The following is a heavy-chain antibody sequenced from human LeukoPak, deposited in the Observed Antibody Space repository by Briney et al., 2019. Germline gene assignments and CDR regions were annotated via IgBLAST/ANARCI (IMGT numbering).Heavy chain of an antibody. CDR3: ARDVGLRLELLPYYYYMDV. D-gene: IGHD1-7*01. CDR2: INTNTGNP. Sequence: GASVKVSCKAYAYTFTSYAMNCVRQGPGQGLEWMGWINTNTGNPTYAQGFTGRFVFSLDTSVSTAYLQISSLKAEDTAVYYCARDVGLRLELLPYYYYMDVWGKGTTVTVSS. J-gene: IGHJ6*03. CDR1: AYTFTSYA. V-gene: IGHV7-4-1*02.